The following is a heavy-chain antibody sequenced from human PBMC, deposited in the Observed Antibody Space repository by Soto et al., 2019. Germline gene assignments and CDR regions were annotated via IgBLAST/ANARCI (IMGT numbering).Heavy chain of an antibody. CDR3: ARHGAYSTSVYYYYGMDV. D-gene: IGHD6-13*01. CDR2: SNYGGPT. Sequence: SETLCLTCTFSDGAINSTVYYWGWIRQPPGKGLEWIGSSNYGGPTYYSPSLQSRVTISLDTAKNHFSLNLRSVTAADTAVYYCARHGAYSTSVYYYYGMDVWGQGTTVTVSS. J-gene: IGHJ6*02. CDR1: DGAINSTVYY. V-gene: IGHV4-39*01.